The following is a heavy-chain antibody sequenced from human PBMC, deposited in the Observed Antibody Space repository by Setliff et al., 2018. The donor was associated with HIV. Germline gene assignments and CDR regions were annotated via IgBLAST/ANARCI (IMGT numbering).Heavy chain of an antibody. CDR3: ARRGRGYSYGYPFDY. CDR2: FDPEDGQR. Sequence: GASVKVSCKVSGYTLSELSRHWVRQGPGKGLEWMGGFDPEDGQRIYAQKFQGRVTMTEDTSTDTAYMELSRLRSDDTAVYYCARRGRGYSYGYPFDYWGQGTLVTV. J-gene: IGHJ4*02. CDR1: GYTLSELS. D-gene: IGHD5-18*01. V-gene: IGHV1-24*01.